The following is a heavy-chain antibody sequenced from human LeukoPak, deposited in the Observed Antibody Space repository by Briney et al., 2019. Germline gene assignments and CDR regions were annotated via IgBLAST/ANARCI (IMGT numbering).Heavy chain of an antibody. CDR1: GGSISSYY. CDR3: AAEYYYDSSGYGAFDI. J-gene: IGHJ3*02. V-gene: IGHV4-59*08. Sequence: SETLSLTCTVSGGSISSYYWSWIRQPPGKGLEWIGYIYCSGSTNYNPSLKSRVTISVDTSKNQFSLKLSSVTAADTAVYYCAAEYYYDSSGYGAFDIWGQGTMVTVSS. CDR2: IYCSGST. D-gene: IGHD3-22*01.